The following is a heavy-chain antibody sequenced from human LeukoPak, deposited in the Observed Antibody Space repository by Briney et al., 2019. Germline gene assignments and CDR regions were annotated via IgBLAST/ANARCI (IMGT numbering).Heavy chain of an antibody. Sequence: GASVKVSCKASGYTFTGYYMHWVRQAPGQGLEWMGWINPNSGGTNYAQKFQGRVTMTRDTSISTAYMELSRLRSDDTAVYYCARGRVASNYAWRAFDIWGQGTMVTVS. CDR1: GYTFTGYY. CDR2: INPNSGGT. J-gene: IGHJ3*02. CDR3: ARGRVASNYAWRAFDI. V-gene: IGHV1-2*02. D-gene: IGHD4-11*01.